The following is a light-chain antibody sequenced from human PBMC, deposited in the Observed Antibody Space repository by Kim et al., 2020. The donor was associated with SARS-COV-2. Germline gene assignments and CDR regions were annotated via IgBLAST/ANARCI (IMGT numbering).Light chain of an antibody. CDR1: QSIGSS. V-gene: IGKV6D-21*02. J-gene: IGKJ1*01. CDR3: HKSSSIPQT. Sequence: VTAKDKVTINCRASQSIGSSLHWYQQKPDQSPKLLIKNASQSISGVPTRFSGRGSGTDFTLTINSLEAEDAAAYYCHKSSSIPQTFGQGTKVDIK. CDR2: NAS.